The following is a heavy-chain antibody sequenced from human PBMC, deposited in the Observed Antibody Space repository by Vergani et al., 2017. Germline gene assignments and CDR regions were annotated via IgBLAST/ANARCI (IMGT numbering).Heavy chain of an antibody. Sequence: QVQLVQSGAEMKKPGASVKVSCKASGYTFTAYGISWVRQAPGQGLEWLGWITAYNGDPKYTRRLQDRITLTKDPTTATVYLELRSLRSDDTAVYYCARDLAGECNSDRCYTGGLWGQGTLVTVSS. CDR3: ARDLAGECNSDRCYTGGL. D-gene: IGHD2/OR15-2a*01. CDR1: GYTFTAYG. J-gene: IGHJ4*02. V-gene: IGHV1-18*01. CDR2: ITAYNGDP.